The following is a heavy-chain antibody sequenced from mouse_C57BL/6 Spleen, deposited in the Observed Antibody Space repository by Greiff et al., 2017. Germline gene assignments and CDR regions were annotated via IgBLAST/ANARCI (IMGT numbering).Heavy chain of an antibody. CDR2: INPSSGYT. Sequence: QVQLQQSGAELAKPGASVKLSCKASGYTFTSYWMHWVKQRPGQGLEWIGYINPSSGYTKYKQKFKDKATLTADKSSSTAYMQLSSLTYEDAAVYYCARRVYGNYGNFDYWGQGTTLTVSS. CDR1: GYTFTSYW. D-gene: IGHD2-1*01. V-gene: IGHV1-7*01. CDR3: ARRVYGNYGNFDY. J-gene: IGHJ2*01.